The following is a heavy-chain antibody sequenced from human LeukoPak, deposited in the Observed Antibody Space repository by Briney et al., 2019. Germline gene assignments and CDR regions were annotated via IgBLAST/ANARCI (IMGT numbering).Heavy chain of an antibody. V-gene: IGHV3-48*03. CDR1: GFTFRSSD. CDR2: ISSSGSTI. D-gene: IGHD3-22*01. Sequence: GGSLRLSCAASGFTFRSSDRIWVRQAPGKGLEWVSYISSSGSTIYYADSVKGRFTISRDNAKNSLYLQMNSLRAEDTAVYYCARGPYYESSGIPYYYCYGMEVWGQGTTVTVSS. CDR3: ARGPYYESSGIPYYYCYGMEV. J-gene: IGHJ6*02.